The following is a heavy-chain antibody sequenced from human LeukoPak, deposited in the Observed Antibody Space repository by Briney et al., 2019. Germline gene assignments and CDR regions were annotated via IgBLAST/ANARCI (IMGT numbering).Heavy chain of an antibody. J-gene: IGHJ4*02. V-gene: IGHV1-24*01. Sequence: GASVKVSCKVSGYTLTELSMHWVRQAPGKGLEWMGGFDPEDGETIYAQKFQGRVTMTEDTSTDTAYMELSSLRSEDTAVYYCATVPPKGVVPAALGNWGQGTLVTVSS. CDR3: ATVPPKGVVPAALGN. CDR2: FDPEDGET. CDR1: GYTLTELS. D-gene: IGHD2-2*01.